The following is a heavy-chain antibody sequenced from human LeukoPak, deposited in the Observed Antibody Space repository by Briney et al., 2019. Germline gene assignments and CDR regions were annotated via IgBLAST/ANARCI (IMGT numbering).Heavy chain of an antibody. CDR1: GGTFSDYS. J-gene: IGHJ1*01. V-gene: IGHV1-18*01. CDR3: ARAYSSSEYFQH. Sequence: ASVKVSCKTSGGTFSDYSITWVRQAPGQGLEWMGWISAYNGNTNYAQKLQGRVTMTTDTSTSTAYMELRSLRSDDTAVYYCARAYSSSEYFQHWGQGTLVTVSS. D-gene: IGHD6-6*01. CDR2: ISAYNGNT.